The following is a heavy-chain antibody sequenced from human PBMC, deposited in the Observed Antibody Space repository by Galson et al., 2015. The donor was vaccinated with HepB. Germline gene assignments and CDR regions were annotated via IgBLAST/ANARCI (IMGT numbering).Heavy chain of an antibody. CDR3: ARARGFYYGSGSYPFDY. D-gene: IGHD3-10*01. Sequence: QSGAEVKKPGESLRISCKGSGYSFTSYWISWVRQMPGKGLEWMGRIDPSDSYTNYSPSFQGHVTISADKSISTAYLQWSSLKASDTAMYYCARARGFYYGSGSYPFDYWGQGTLVTVSS. V-gene: IGHV5-10-1*01. CDR2: IDPSDSYT. J-gene: IGHJ4*02. CDR1: GYSFTSYW.